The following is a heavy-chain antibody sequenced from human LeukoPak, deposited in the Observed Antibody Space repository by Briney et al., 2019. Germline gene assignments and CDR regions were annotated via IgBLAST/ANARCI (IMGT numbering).Heavy chain of an antibody. CDR1: GYTFTGYY. V-gene: IGHV1-2*04. CDR3: ARVFYGDYVRAAFDI. CDR2: INPNSGGT. D-gene: IGHD4-17*01. Sequence: ASVKVSCKASGYTFTGYYVHWVRQAPGQGLEWMGWINPNSGGTNYAQKFQGWVTMTRDTSISTAYMELSRLRSDDTAVYYCARVFYGDYVRAAFDIWGQGTMVTVSS. J-gene: IGHJ3*02.